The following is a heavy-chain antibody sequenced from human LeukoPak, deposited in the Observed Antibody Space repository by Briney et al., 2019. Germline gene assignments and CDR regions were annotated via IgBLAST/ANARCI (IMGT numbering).Heavy chain of an antibody. Sequence: GGSLRLSCATSGFSFSSYAMSWVRQAPGKGLEGVSAMSSSDEGRYYAASVRGRFTISRDTSRSTLYLQMNSLRAEDAAVYYCAKAPVTSCRGAFCYPFDYWGQGTLVTVSS. J-gene: IGHJ4*02. CDR1: GFSFSSYA. D-gene: IGHD2-15*01. V-gene: IGHV3-23*01. CDR2: MSSSDEGR. CDR3: AKAPVTSCRGAFCYPFDY.